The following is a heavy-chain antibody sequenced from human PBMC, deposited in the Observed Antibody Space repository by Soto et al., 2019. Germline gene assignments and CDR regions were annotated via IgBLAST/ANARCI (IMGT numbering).Heavy chain of an antibody. J-gene: IGHJ4*02. V-gene: IGHV1-3*01. D-gene: IGHD6-19*01. CDR2: INAGNGNT. CDR3: ARAVAVAADFDY. CDR1: GYTFTVYA. Sequence: AASVKVSCKVSGYTFTVYAMHWVRQAPGQRLEWMGWINAGNGNTKYSQKFQGRVTITRDTSASTAYMELSSLRSEDTAVYYCARAVAVAADFDYWGQGTLVTVSS.